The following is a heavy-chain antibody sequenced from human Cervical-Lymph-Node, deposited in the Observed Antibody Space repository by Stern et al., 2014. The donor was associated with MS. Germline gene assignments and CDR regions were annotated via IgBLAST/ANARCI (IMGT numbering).Heavy chain of an antibody. CDR1: GYTFTTYH. CDR3: ARADSSGWFYLDY. J-gene: IGHJ4*02. V-gene: IGHV1-46*01. CDR2: INPSGGGT. D-gene: IGHD6-19*01. Sequence: VQLVESGAEVKKPGASVKGSCKASGYTFTTYHMHWVRQAPGQGLEWMGIINPSGGGTSYPQKFQGRVTMTRDTSTSTVYMELNTLTSEDSAVFYCARADSSGWFYLDYWGQGTLVTVSS.